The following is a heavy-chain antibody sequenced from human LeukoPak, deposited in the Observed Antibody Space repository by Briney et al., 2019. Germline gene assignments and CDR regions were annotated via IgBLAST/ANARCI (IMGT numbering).Heavy chain of an antibody. CDR3: ARSAAAGAWYFYYYYMDV. Sequence: GGSLRLSCAASGFTFSSYWMHWVRQAPGKGLVWVSRINTDGSSTSYADSVKGRFTISRDNAKNTLYLQMNSLRAEDTAVYYCARSAAAGAWYFYYYYMDVWGKGTTVTVSS. V-gene: IGHV3-74*01. CDR2: INTDGSST. J-gene: IGHJ6*03. CDR1: GFTFSSYW. D-gene: IGHD6-13*01.